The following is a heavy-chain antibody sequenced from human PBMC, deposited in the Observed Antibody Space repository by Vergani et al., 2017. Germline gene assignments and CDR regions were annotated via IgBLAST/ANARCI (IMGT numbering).Heavy chain of an antibody. CDR3: ARGIVATIPATDHDAFDI. D-gene: IGHD5-12*01. Sequence: EVQLVESGGGLVKPGGSLRLSCAASGFTFSSYSMNWVRQAPGKGLEWVSYISSSSSYIYYADSVKGRFTISRDNAKNSLYLQMNSLRAEDTAVYYCARGIVATIPATDHDAFDIWGQGTMVTVSS. J-gene: IGHJ3*02. CDR1: GFTFSSYS. V-gene: IGHV3-21*01. CDR2: ISSSSSYI.